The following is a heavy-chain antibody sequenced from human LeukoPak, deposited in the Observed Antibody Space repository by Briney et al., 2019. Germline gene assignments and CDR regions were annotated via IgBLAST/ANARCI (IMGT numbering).Heavy chain of an antibody. V-gene: IGHV3-66*01. Sequence: GGSLRLSCAASGFTVSSNYMSWVRQAPGKGLEWVSVIYSGGSTYYADSVKGRFTISRDNSKNTLYLQMNSLRAEDTAVYYCARDSPLRWSSGGAFDIWGQGTMVTVSS. CDR2: IYSGGST. CDR3: ARDSPLRWSSGGAFDI. D-gene: IGHD4-23*01. CDR1: GFTVSSNY. J-gene: IGHJ3*02.